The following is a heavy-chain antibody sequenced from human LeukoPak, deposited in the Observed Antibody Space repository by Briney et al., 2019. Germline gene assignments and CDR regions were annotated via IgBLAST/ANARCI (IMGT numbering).Heavy chain of an antibody. CDR1: GFTFSNAW. Sequence: RPGGSLRLSCAASGFTFSNAWMSWVRQAPGKGLEWVGRIKSKTDGGTTDYAAPVKGRFTISRDDSKNTLYLQMNSLETEDTAVYYCTIATGAPYYDFWSGYYDYYYGMDVWGQGTTVTVSS. J-gene: IGHJ6*02. CDR3: TIATGAPYYDFWSGYYDYYYGMDV. D-gene: IGHD3-3*01. CDR2: IKSKTDGGTT. V-gene: IGHV3-15*01.